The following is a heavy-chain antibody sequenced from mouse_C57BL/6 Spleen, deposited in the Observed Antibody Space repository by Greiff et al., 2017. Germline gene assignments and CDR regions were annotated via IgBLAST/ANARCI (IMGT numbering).Heavy chain of an antibody. J-gene: IGHJ2*01. V-gene: IGHV1-15*01. CDR2: IDPETGGT. Sequence: VQRVESGAELVRPGASVTLSCKASGYTFTDYEMHWVKQTPVHGLEWIGAIDPETGGTAYNQKFKGKAILTADKSSSTAYMELRSLTSEDSAVYYCTRGLTFYWGQGTTLTVSS. CDR1: GYTFTDYE. CDR3: TRGLTFY. D-gene: IGHD3-1*01.